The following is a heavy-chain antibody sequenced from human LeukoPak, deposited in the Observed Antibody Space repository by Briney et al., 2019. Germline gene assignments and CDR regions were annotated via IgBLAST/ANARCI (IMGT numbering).Heavy chain of an antibody. J-gene: IGHJ4*02. CDR3: ASIGGGILWWYSH. D-gene: IGHD2-21*01. Sequence: KSSETLSLTCTVSVGSISSRSYYWGWIRQPPGKGLEWIESIYYSGSTCYHSSLKSRVTISVDTSKNQFSVKLSSVTAADTAVYYCASIGGGILWWYSHWGQGTLVTVSS. CDR1: VGSISSRSYY. V-gene: IGHV4-39*01. CDR2: IYYSGST.